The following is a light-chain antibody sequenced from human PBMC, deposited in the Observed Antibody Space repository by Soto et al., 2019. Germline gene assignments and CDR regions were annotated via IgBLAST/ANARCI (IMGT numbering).Light chain of an antibody. CDR1: QTISSRS. CDR3: QQYDESPRT. V-gene: IGKV3-20*01. CDR2: DTS. Sequence: EIELTQSPGTLSLSQGERATLSCRASQTISSRSLAWYQHKPGQAPRLLICDTSSRATGIPDRFSGSGSGTDFTLTISSVEPEDFAVYYCQQYDESPRTFGQGTKVDIK. J-gene: IGKJ1*01.